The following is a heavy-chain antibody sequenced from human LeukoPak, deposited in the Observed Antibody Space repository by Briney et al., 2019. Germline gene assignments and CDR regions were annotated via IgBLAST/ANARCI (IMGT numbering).Heavy chain of an antibody. CDR2: IIPIFGTA. V-gene: IGHV1-69*06. CDR3: AKHSEAYYFDY. D-gene: IGHD3-10*01. CDR1: GGTFSSYA. J-gene: IGHJ4*02. Sequence: ASVKVSCKASGGTFSSYAISWVRQAPGQGLEWMGGIIPIFGTANYAQKFQGRVTITADKSTSTAYMELSSLRSEDTAVYYCAKHSEAYYFDYWGQGTLVTVSS.